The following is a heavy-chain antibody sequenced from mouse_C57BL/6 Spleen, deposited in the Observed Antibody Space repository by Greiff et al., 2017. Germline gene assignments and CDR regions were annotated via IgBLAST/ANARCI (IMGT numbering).Heavy chain of an antibody. CDR2: IHPNSGST. V-gene: IGHV1-64*01. D-gene: IGHD1-1*01. Sequence: VQLQQPGAELVKPGASVKLSCKASGYTFTSYWMHWVKQRPGQGLEWIGMIHPNSGSTNYNEKFKSKATLTVDKSSSTAYMQRSSLTSEDAAVYYCARAGITTGGYFDVWGTGTTVTVSS. CDR3: ARAGITTGGYFDV. CDR1: GYTFTSYW. J-gene: IGHJ1*03.